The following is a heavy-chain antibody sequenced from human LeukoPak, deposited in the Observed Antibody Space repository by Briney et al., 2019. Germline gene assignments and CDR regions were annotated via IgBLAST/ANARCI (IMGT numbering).Heavy chain of an antibody. V-gene: IGHV4-31*03. J-gene: IGHJ4*02. CDR1: GGSISSGGYY. CDR2: IYYSGST. Sequence: TLSLTCTVSGGSISSGGYYWSWIRQHPGKGLEWIGYIYYSGSTYYNPSLKSRVTISVDTSKNQFSLKLSSVTAADTAVYYCARGGAAAARKRGIDYWGQGTLVTVSS. D-gene: IGHD6-13*01. CDR3: ARGGAAAARKRGIDY.